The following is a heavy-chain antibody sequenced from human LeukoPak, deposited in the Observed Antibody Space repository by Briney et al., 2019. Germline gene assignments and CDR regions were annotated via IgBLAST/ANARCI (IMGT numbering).Heavy chain of an antibody. CDR1: GYTLTELS. CDR2: FDPEDGET. D-gene: IGHD3-22*01. CDR3: ATASTRKYYDSSGYLYYFDY. Sequence: ASVKVSCKVSGYTLTELSMHWVRQAPGKGLEWMGGFDPEDGETIYAQKFQGRVTMTEDTSTDTAYMELSSLRSEDTAVYYCATASTRKYYDSSGYLYYFDYWGQGTLVTVSS. V-gene: IGHV1-24*01. J-gene: IGHJ4*02.